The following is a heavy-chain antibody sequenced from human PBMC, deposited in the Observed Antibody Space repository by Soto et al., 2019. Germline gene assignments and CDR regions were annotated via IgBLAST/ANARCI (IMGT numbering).Heavy chain of an antibody. CDR2: IYHSGSN. Sequence: SETLALTFAVSGGPISGGGYSWSWIRKPPGKGLEWIGYIYHSGSNYYNPSLKSRVTISVDRSKNHFSLKLSSVTAADTAVYYCARDYCSSTRCYPFDPWGQGTLVTVSS. D-gene: IGHD2-2*01. V-gene: IGHV4-30-2*01. CDR3: ARDYCSSTRCYPFDP. J-gene: IGHJ5*02. CDR1: GGPISGGGYS.